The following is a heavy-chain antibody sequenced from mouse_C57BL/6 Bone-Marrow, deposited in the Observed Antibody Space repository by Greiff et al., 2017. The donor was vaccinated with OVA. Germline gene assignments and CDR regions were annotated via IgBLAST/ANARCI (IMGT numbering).Heavy chain of an antibody. CDR3: TREGTYGSRRGYYYAMDY. D-gene: IGHD1-1*01. CDR1: GFTFSSYA. CDR2: ISSGGDYI. Sequence: EVMLVESGEGLVKPGGSLKLSCAASGFTFSSYAMSWVRQTPEQRLEWVAYISSGGDYIYYADTVKGRFTLSRDNARNTRYLQMSSLKSEDTAMYYCTREGTYGSRRGYYYAMDYWGQGTSVTVSS. V-gene: IGHV5-9-1*02. J-gene: IGHJ4*01.